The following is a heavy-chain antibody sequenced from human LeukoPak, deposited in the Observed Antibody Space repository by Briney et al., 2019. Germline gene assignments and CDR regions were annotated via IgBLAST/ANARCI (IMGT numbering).Heavy chain of an antibody. CDR2: IYSGGST. J-gene: IGHJ4*02. V-gene: IGHV3-53*01. CDR1: GFTFSSNY. CDR3: AKTHLGYCGGGSCQVDY. Sequence: GGSLRLSCAASGFTFSSNYMSWVRQAPGKGLEWVSVIYSGGSTYYADSVKGRSTISRDHSKNTLYLQMNGLRAEDTAVYYCAKTHLGYCGGGSCQVDYWGQGTLVTVSS. D-gene: IGHD2-15*01.